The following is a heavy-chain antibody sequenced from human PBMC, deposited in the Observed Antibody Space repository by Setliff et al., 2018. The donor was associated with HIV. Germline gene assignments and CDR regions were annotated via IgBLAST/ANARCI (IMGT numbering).Heavy chain of an antibody. Sequence: ASVKVSCKVSGYTLTELSRHWVRQAPGKGLEWMGGFDPEDGETIYAQRFQGRVTMTEDTSTDTAYMELGSLRSEDTAVYYCATVGPTIWGAFDIWGQGTMVTVSS. D-gene: IGHD3-16*01. CDR2: FDPEDGET. CDR3: ATVGPTIWGAFDI. J-gene: IGHJ3*02. V-gene: IGHV1-24*01. CDR1: GYTLTELS.